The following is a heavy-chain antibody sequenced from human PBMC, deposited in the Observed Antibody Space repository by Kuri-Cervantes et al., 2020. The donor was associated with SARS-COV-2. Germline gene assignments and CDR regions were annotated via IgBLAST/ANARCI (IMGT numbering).Heavy chain of an antibody. V-gene: IGHV3-21*01. Sequence: GESLKISCTASGFTFGDYAMSWFRQAPGKGLEWVSSISSSSSYIYYADSVKGRFTISRDNAKNSLYLQMNSLRAEDTAVYYCASGQGYCSGGSCYGSYWYFDLWGRGTLVTVSS. CDR2: ISSSSSYI. J-gene: IGHJ2*01. CDR1: GFTFGDYA. CDR3: ASGQGYCSGGSCYGSYWYFDL. D-gene: IGHD2-15*01.